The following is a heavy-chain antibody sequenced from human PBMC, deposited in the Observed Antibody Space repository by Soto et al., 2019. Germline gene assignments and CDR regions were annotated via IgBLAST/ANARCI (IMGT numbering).Heavy chain of an antibody. CDR2: ISGNGGDR. V-gene: IGHV3-23*01. CDR3: AKRGDIVEVSRTFVGYGMDV. CDR1: GFTFRNYA. D-gene: IGHD2-2*01. J-gene: IGHJ6*02. Sequence: GGSLRLSCAAYGFTFRNYAMSWGRQAPGKGLAWVSRISGNGGDRNYADSVTGRFTISRDNSKNTLYLQMNILRAEDTAVYYCAKRGDIVEVSRTFVGYGMDVWGQGTTVTVSS.